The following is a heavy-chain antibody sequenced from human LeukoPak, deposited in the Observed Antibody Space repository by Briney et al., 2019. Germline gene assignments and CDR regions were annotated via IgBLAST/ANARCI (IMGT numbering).Heavy chain of an antibody. J-gene: IGHJ4*02. D-gene: IGHD3-22*01. V-gene: IGHV1-69*06. CDR1: GGTFSSYA. CDR2: IIPIFGTA. Sequence: SVKVSCKASGGTFSSYAISWVRQAPGQGLEWMGGIIPIFGTANYAQKFQGRVTMTEDTSTDTAYMELSSLRSEDTAVYYCATEGYYDSSGYYTDYWGQGTLVTVSS. CDR3: ATEGYYDSSGYYTDY.